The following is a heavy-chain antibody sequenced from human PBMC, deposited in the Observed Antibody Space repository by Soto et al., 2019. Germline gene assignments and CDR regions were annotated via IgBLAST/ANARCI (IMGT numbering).Heavy chain of an antibody. D-gene: IGHD3-22*01. CDR3: ARVFFATPSGHSHPVDI. CDR2: VHYTGKT. V-gene: IGHV4-59*01. Sequence: QVQLQESDPGLVKPSENLSLTCTVSGASIRRSYWSWIRQSPGRGLERIAYVHYTGKTNYHPSLSGRVTVSVDTSKNHLSLKLTSVTAADTAVYYCARVFFATPSGHSHPVDIWGQGTMVTVSS. CDR1: GASIRRSY. J-gene: IGHJ3*02.